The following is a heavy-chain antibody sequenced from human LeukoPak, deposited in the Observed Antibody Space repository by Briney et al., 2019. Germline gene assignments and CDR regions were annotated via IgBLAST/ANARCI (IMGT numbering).Heavy chain of an antibody. V-gene: IGHV4-59*01. D-gene: IGHD1-26*01. CDR3: ARYSGSLRWFDP. CDR1: GGSISSYY. CDR2: INYSGTT. Sequence: SETLSLTCTVSGGSISSYYWSWIRQPPGKGLEWIGYINYSGTTYYNPSLKSRVTISVDTSKNQFSLRLSSAPAADTAMYYCARYSGSLRWFDPWGQGTLVTVSS. J-gene: IGHJ5*02.